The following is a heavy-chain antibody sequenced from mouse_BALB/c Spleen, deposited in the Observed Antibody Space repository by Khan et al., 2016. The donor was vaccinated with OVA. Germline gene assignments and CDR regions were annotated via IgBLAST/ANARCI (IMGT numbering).Heavy chain of an antibody. CDR3: ARAGWDVFAY. CDR2: IYPGGDTT. V-gene: IGHV1-77*01. J-gene: IGHJ3*01. CDR1: GYTFTDYV. D-gene: IGHD4-1*01. Sequence: QVQLQQSGPELVKPGASVKMSCKASGYTFTDYVMNWVKQRNGQGLEWIGQIYPGGDTTYYNEKFKGKATLTADRSSSTAYMQLSNLTSEDSAVYFCARAGWDVFAYWGQWTLVTFSA.